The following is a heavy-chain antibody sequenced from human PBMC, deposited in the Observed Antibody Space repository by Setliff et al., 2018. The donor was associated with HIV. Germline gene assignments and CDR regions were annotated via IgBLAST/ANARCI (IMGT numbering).Heavy chain of an antibody. CDR2: VNTKTGNP. J-gene: IGHJ4*02. D-gene: IGHD3-16*01. V-gene: IGHV7-4-1*02. Sequence: GASVKVSCKASGYIFTNDPMNWVRQAPGQGLEWMGWVNTKTGNPTYAQDFTGRFVFSLDTSVNTAYLEISGLKIEDTAVYFCAREFLLGDLPFPANWGQGTLVTVSS. CDR1: GYIFTNDP. CDR3: AREFLLGDLPFPAN.